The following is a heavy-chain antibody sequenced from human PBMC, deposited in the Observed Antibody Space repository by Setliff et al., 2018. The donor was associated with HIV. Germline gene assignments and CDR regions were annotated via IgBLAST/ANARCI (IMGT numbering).Heavy chain of an antibody. V-gene: IGHV3-48*03. D-gene: IGHD1-26*01. Sequence: LRLSCAASGYTFSTYEMNWVRQAPGKGLEWVSSIGGSGNNIHYADSVKGRFTISRDNAKRSLYLQMNSLRAEDTAVYYCARGLGARDAFDIWGQGTMVTVSS. J-gene: IGHJ3*02. CDR1: GYTFSTYE. CDR3: ARGLGARDAFDI. CDR2: IGGSGNNI.